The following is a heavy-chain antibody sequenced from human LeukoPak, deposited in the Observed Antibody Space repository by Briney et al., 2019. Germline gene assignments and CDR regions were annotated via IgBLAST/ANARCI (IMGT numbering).Heavy chain of an antibody. CDR2: INSDGGST. V-gene: IGHV3-74*01. J-gene: IGHJ4*02. CDR3: ARGGTSGYSSSLHFWGGNYYFDY. D-gene: IGHD6-13*01. CDR1: GFTFSSYW. Sequence: GGSLRLSCVASGFTFSSYWMHWVRQAPGKGLVWVSRINSDGGSTSYADSVKGRFTISRDNAKNSLYLQMNSLRAEDTAVYYCARGGTSGYSSSLHFWGGNYYFDYWGQGTLVTVSS.